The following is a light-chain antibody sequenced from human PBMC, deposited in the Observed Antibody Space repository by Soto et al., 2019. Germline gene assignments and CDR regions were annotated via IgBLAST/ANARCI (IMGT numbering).Light chain of an antibody. CDR3: QAGGTGGV. CDR1: SGHSDYA. V-gene: IGLV4-69*01. J-gene: IGLJ3*02. CDR2: VTSDGSH. Sequence: QSVLTQSPSASASPGASIKLTCTLSSGHSDYAIDWHQQQPEQGPRYLMTVTSDGSHTKGDGIPDRFSGSSSGADRYLAIAGLRSDDEADYYCQAGGTGGVFGGGTKLTVL.